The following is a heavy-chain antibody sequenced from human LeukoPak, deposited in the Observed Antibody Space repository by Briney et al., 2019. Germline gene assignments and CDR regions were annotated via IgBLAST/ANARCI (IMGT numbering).Heavy chain of an antibody. V-gene: IGHV4-61*02. J-gene: IGHJ4*02. Sequence: SETLSLTCTVSGGSISSGSYYWTWIRQPAGKGLEWIGRIYTSGSTNYNPSLKSRVTMSVDTSKNQFSLKLSSVTAADTAVYYCARTEIAAAGVSYWGQGTLVTVSS. D-gene: IGHD6-13*01. CDR2: IYTSGST. CDR1: GGSISSGSYY. CDR3: ARTEIAAAGVSY.